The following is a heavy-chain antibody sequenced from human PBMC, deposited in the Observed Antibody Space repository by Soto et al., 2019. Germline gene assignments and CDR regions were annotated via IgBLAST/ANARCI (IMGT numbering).Heavy chain of an antibody. CDR3: ARYLGGYSSPVNGMDV. V-gene: IGHV5-10-1*01. Sequence: PGESLKIPCKGSGYSFTSYWISWVRQMPGKGLEWMGRIDPSDSYTNYSPSFQGHVTISADKSISTAYLQWSSLKASDTAMYYCARYLGGYSSPVNGMDVWGQGTTVTVSS. CDR1: GYSFTSYW. D-gene: IGHD6-13*01. J-gene: IGHJ6*02. CDR2: IDPSDSYT.